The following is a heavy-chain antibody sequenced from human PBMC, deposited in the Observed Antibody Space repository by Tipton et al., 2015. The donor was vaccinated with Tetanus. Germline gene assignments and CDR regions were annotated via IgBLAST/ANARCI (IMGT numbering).Heavy chain of an antibody. CDR3: ATGGTFDY. Sequence: SLRLSCAASGFTFSNYAMAWVRQAPGKGLEWVSSISSTSSYIYYTDSVKGRFTISRDNAKSSLYLEMNSLRAEDTAVYYCATGGTFDYWGQGTLVTVSS. V-gene: IGHV3-21*01. D-gene: IGHD1-1*01. CDR1: GFTFSNYA. CDR2: ISSTSSYI. J-gene: IGHJ4*02.